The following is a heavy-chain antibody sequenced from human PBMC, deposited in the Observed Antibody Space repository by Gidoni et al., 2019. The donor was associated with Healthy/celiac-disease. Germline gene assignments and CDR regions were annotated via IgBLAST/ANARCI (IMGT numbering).Heavy chain of an antibody. Sequence: QVQLVQSGAEVKKPGSSVQVSCKASGGTFSSYAISWVRQAPGQGLEWRGGIIPIFGTANDAQKFQGRVTITADESTSTAYMELSSLRSEDTAVYYCAGYEVVVVTTGDDFDYWGQGTLVTVSS. CDR1: GGTFSSYA. CDR2: IIPIFGTA. J-gene: IGHJ4*02. CDR3: AGYEVVVVTTGDDFDY. V-gene: IGHV1-69*01. D-gene: IGHD3-22*01.